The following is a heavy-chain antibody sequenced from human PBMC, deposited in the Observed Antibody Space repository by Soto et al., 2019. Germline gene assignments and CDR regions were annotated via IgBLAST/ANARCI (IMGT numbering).Heavy chain of an antibody. CDR3: ARNRSEYSYGVYYYMDV. J-gene: IGHJ6*03. V-gene: IGHV3-7*01. CDR2: IKQDGSEQ. Sequence: EVQLVESGGGLVQPGGSLRLSYAAPGFTFSTYWMNGVRQAPGKGLEWVANIKQDGSEQYYVDSVKGRFTISRNNAKNSLYLQMNSLGAEDTAVDYYARNRSEYSYGVYYYMDVWGKGTTVTVSS. D-gene: IGHD5-18*01. CDR1: GFTFSTYW.